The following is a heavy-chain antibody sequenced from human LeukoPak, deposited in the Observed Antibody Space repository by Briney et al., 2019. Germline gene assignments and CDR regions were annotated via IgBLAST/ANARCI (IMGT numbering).Heavy chain of an antibody. V-gene: IGHV3-48*03. Sequence: PGGSLRLSCAASGFTFSSYEMNWVRQAPGKGLEWVSYISSSCSTIYYAHFVKGPFTISRDNAKESLYLQMNSLRAEDTAVFYCARDLGYCSGGSCYSWFDPWGQGTLVTVSS. CDR3: ARDLGYCSGGSCYSWFDP. CDR2: ISSSCSTI. CDR1: GFTFSSYE. D-gene: IGHD2-15*01. J-gene: IGHJ5*02.